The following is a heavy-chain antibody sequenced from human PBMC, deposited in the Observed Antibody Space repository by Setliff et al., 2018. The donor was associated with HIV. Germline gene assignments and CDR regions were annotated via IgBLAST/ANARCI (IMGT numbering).Heavy chain of an antibody. J-gene: IGHJ4*01. CDR3: ATGIPSDLDY. Sequence: GASVKVSCKTSGYRFIGHYLHWVRLAPGQGPEWVGWINPETGDPNYAQKFRGRVLTTRDTSITTAFLHVAKLTSEDTAIYYCATGIPSDLDYWGQGTLVTAPQ. V-gene: IGHV1-2*02. CDR1: GYRFIGHY. CDR2: INPETGDP. D-gene: IGHD2-21*01.